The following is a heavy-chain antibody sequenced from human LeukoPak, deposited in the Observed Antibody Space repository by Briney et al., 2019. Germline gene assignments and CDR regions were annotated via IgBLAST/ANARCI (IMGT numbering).Heavy chain of an antibody. Sequence: GGSLRLSCAASGFTFSSYSMNWVRQAPGKGLEWVSSISSSSSYIYYADSVKGRFTISRDNAKNSLYLQMNSLRAEDTAVYYCASEWKGYYYDSSGYQNLDYWGQGTLVTVSS. CDR3: ASEWKGYYYDSSGYQNLDY. CDR1: GFTFSSYS. V-gene: IGHV3-21*01. CDR2: ISSSSSYI. J-gene: IGHJ4*02. D-gene: IGHD3-22*01.